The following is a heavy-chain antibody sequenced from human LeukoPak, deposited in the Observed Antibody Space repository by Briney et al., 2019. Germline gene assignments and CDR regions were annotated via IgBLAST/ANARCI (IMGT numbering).Heavy chain of an antibody. D-gene: IGHD2-2*01. V-gene: IGHV1-69*05. J-gene: IGHJ3*02. CDR1: GGTFSSYA. Sequence: SVKVSCKASGGTFSSYAISWVRQAPGQGLEWMGGIIPIFGTANYAQKFQGRVTITTDESTSTAYMELSSLRSEDTAVYYCARDADPDVVPAAFNAFDIWGQGTMVTVSS. CDR3: ARDADPDVVPAAFNAFDI. CDR2: IIPIFGTA.